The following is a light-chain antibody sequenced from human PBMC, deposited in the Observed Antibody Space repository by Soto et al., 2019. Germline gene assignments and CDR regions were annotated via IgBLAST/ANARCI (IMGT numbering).Light chain of an antibody. Sequence: QSALTQPPSASGSPGQSVTISCTGTSSDVGGYNYVSWHQHHPGKAPKLMLYEVSKRPSGVPARFSGSKSGNTASLTVSGLQAEDEADYYCSSYAGSNNFVVFGGGTQLTV. CDR1: SSDVGGYNY. J-gene: IGLJ2*01. CDR3: SSYAGSNNFVV. CDR2: EVS. V-gene: IGLV2-8*01.